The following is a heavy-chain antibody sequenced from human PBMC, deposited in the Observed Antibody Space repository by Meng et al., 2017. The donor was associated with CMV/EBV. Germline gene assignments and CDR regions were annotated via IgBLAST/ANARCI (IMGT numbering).Heavy chain of an antibody. D-gene: IGHD2-2*01. V-gene: IGHV1-69*02. J-gene: IGHJ6*02. CDR3: ARVGCSSTSCYGMDV. Sequence: SVKVSCKASGGTFSSYTISWVRQAPGQGLEWMGRIIPILGIANDAQKFQGRVTITADKSTSTAYMELSSLRSEDTAVYYCARVGCSSTSCYGMDVWGQGTTVTVSS. CDR1: GGTFSSYT. CDR2: IIPILGIA.